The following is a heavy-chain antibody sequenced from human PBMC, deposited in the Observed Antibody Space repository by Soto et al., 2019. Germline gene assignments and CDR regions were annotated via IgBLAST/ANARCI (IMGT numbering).Heavy chain of an antibody. CDR3: ARLLPHYDYSNYLPYFDY. Sequence: SETLSLTCTVSGGSVSSGSYYWSWIRQPPGKGLEWIGYIYYSGSTNYNPSLKSRVTISVDTSKNQFSLKLSSVTAADTAVYYCARLLPHYDYSNYLPYFDYWGQGTLVTVSS. D-gene: IGHD4-4*01. J-gene: IGHJ4*02. V-gene: IGHV4-61*01. CDR1: GGSVSSGSYY. CDR2: IYYSGST.